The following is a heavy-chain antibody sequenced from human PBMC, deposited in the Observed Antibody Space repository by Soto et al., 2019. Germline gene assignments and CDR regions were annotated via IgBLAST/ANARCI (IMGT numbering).Heavy chain of an antibody. V-gene: IGHV5-51*01. CDR1: GYSFTSYW. D-gene: IGHD2-2*01. J-gene: IGHJ5*02. Sequence: PGESLKISCKGSGYSFTSYWIGWVRQMPGKGLEWMGIIYPGDSDTRYSPSFQGQVTISADKSISTAYLQWSSLKASDTAMYYCASARGYCSSTSCLNWFDPWGQGTLVTVSS. CDR3: ASARGYCSSTSCLNWFDP. CDR2: IYPGDSDT.